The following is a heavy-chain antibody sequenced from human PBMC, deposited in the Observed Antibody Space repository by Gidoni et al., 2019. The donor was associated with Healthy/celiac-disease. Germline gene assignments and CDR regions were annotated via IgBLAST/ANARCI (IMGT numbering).Heavy chain of an antibody. J-gene: IGHJ4*02. CDR1: GFTFSSYS. D-gene: IGHD2-8*01. Sequence: EVQLVESGGGLVKPGGSLRLSCAASGFTFSSYSMNWVRQAPGKGLEWVSSISSSSSYIYYADSVKGRFTISRDNAKNSLYLQMNSLRAEDTAVYYCARDLFPCTNGVCYLLFGYWGQGTLVTVSS. CDR2: ISSSSSYI. V-gene: IGHV3-21*01. CDR3: ARDLFPCTNGVCYLLFGY.